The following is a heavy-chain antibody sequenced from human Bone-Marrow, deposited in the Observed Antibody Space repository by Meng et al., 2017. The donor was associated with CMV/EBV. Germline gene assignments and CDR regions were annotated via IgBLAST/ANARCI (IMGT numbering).Heavy chain of an antibody. CDR2: IRFDGSDN. V-gene: IGHV3-30*02. D-gene: IGHD1-1*01. Sequence: GGSLRLSCAASGFTFSVYAMHWVRQAPGKGLEWVAFIRFDGSDNYYADSVQGRFTISRDNSNNTLYLQMSSLSAEDTAVYYCAKGLRGRINWPYYFDYWGQGTLVTVSS. CDR3: AKGLRGRINWPYYFDY. J-gene: IGHJ4*02. CDR1: GFTFSVYA.